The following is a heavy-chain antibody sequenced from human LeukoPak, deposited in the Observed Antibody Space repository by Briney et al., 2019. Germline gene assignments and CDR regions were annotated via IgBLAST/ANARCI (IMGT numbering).Heavy chain of an antibody. Sequence: ASVKVSCKASGFTFTSSAVQWVRQARGQRLEWIRWIVVGSGNTNYAQKFQERVTITRDMSTSTAYMELSSLRSEDTAVYYCAADGYYYDSSGYQYYFDYWGQGTLVTVSS. J-gene: IGHJ4*02. V-gene: IGHV1-58*01. CDR2: IVVGSGNT. CDR3: AADGYYYDSSGYQYYFDY. CDR1: GFTFTSSA. D-gene: IGHD3-22*01.